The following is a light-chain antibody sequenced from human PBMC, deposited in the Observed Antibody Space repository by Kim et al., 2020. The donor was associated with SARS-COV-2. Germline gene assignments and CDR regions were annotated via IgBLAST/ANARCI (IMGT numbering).Light chain of an antibody. V-gene: IGKV1-5*03. CDR1: ESISSS. Sequence: SALVGDRVNITCRASESISSSLAWYQQRPGKAPKLLIYRASNLQSGVPSRFSGFGAGTDFTLTISSLQPDDFATYYCQQYNTDSRTFGRGTKVEIK. CDR3: QQYNTDSRT. J-gene: IGKJ1*01. CDR2: RAS.